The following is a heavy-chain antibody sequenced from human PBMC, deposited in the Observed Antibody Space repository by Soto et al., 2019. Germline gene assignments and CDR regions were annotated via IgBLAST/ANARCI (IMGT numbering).Heavy chain of an antibody. D-gene: IGHD2-15*01. Sequence: QLQLQESAPGLVKPSETLSLTCTVSGGSISSSSYYWGWIRQPPGKGLEWIGSIFSSGRTYYNPSLNSRITISIDTHKTQFALKLISATDADTAVYYCGRHFTYWSAGSCSVDLPSYGMDVWGQGTTVTVSS. V-gene: IGHV4-39*01. CDR3: GRHFTYWSAGSCSVDLPSYGMDV. CDR2: IFSSGRT. CDR1: GGSISSSSYY. J-gene: IGHJ6*02.